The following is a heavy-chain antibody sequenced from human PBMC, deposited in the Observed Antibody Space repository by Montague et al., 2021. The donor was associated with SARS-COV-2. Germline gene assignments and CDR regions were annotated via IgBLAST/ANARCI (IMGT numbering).Heavy chain of an antibody. CDR2: TYYRSEWYN. CDR3: ARTSASSDY. Sequence: CAISGDSDSRKSAARKWNRQSPARELGRLGGTYYRSEWYNDYAVSVKSRITINPDTSKNQISLQLNSVTPEDTAVYYCARTSASSDYWGQGTLVTVSS. CDR1: GDSDSRKSAA. J-gene: IGHJ4*02. D-gene: IGHD1-26*01. V-gene: IGHV6-1*01.